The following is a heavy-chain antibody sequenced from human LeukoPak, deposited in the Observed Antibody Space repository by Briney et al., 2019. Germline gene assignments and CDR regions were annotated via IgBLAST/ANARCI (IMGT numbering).Heavy chain of an antibody. CDR3: TRAPAEASKGAYHLDV. CDR1: GYTFSSYY. Sequence: ASVKVSCKASGYTFSSYYINWVRQATGQGLEWMGWVNSNSSTTYYTQKIKGRVTMTRNTSISSAYMQMSSLRSEDTAVYYWTRAPAEASKGAYHLDVWGKGTTVTVPS. D-gene: IGHD1-26*01. CDR2: VNSNSSTT. V-gene: IGHV1-8*01. J-gene: IGHJ6*03.